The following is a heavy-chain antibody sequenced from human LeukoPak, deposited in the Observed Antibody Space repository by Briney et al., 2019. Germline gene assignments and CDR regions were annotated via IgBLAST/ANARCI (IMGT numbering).Heavy chain of an antibody. CDR3: ASTHGPIDH. J-gene: IGHJ5*02. CDR1: GDSVSSNSAA. D-gene: IGHD2-8*01. V-gene: IGHV6-1*01. Sequence: SQTLSLTCSISGDSVSSNSAAWNWIRQSPPRGLEFLGRTYYRSKWYNDYAVSVKSRITIKSDTSKNQFSLQLNSVTPEDTAVYYCASTHGPIDHWGQGTLVTVSS. CDR2: TYYRSKWYN.